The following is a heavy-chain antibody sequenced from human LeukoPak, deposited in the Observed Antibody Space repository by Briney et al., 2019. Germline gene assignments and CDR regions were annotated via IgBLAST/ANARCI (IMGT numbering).Heavy chain of an antibody. CDR2: IYTSGST. D-gene: IGHD2-2*02. CDR3: ARDSGYCSSTSCYTYGIDV. J-gene: IGHJ6*02. Sequence: SETLSLTCTVSGGSISSYYWRWIRQPAGKGLEWIGRIYTSGSTNYNPSLKSRVTMSVDTSKNQFSLKLSSVTAADTAVYYCARDSGYCSSTSCYTYGIDVWGQGTTVTVSS. CDR1: GGSISSYY. V-gene: IGHV4-4*07.